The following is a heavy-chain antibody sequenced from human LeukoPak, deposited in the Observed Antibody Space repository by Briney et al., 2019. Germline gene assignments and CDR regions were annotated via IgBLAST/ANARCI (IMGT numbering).Heavy chain of an antibody. J-gene: IGHJ4*02. D-gene: IGHD3-10*01. V-gene: IGHV3-21*01. CDR3: ARDLDHYGSGCYLDY. CDR1: GFTFSSYS. Sequence: GGSLRLSCAASGFTFSSYSMNWVRQAPGKGLEWVSSISSSSSYIYYADSVKGRFTISRDNAKNSLYLQMNSLRAEDTAVYYCARDLDHYGSGCYLDYWGQGTLVTVSS. CDR2: ISSSSSYI.